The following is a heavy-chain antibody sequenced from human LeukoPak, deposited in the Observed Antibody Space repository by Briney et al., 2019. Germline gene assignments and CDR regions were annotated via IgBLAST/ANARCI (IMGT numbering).Heavy chain of an antibody. V-gene: IGHV4-31*03. Sequence: SETLSLTCTVSGGSISSGGYYWSWIRQHPGKGLEWIGYIYYSGSTYYNPSLKSRVTISVDTSKDQFSLKLSSVTAADTAVYYCARDHLRSGWFDPWGQGTLVTVSS. CDR1: GGSISSGGYY. J-gene: IGHJ5*02. CDR2: IYYSGST. CDR3: ARDHLRSGWFDP. D-gene: IGHD3-16*01.